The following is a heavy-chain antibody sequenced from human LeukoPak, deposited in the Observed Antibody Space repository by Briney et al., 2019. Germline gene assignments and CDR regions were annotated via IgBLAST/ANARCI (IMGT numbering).Heavy chain of an antibody. Sequence: GGSLRLSCAASGFTFSSYAMSWVRQAPGKGLEWVSAISGSGGSTYYADSVKGRFTISRDNSKNTLYLQMNSLRAEDTAVYYCAKDLTMIVVVTGLDYWGQGTLVTVSS. D-gene: IGHD3-22*01. CDR2: ISGSGGST. CDR1: GFTFSSYA. CDR3: AKDLTMIVVVTGLDY. V-gene: IGHV3-23*01. J-gene: IGHJ4*02.